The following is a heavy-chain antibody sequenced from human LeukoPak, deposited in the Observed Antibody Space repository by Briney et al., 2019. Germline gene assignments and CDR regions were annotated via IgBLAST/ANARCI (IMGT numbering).Heavy chain of an antibody. Sequence: SETLSLTCTVSGGSISSSSYYWSWIRQPAGKGLEWIGRIYTSGSTNYNPSLKSRVTMSVDTSKNQFSLKLSSVTAADTAVYYCARGVEVTLYYYYYYMDVWGKGTTVTISS. CDR1: GGSISSSSYY. CDR3: ARGVEVTLYYYYYYMDV. J-gene: IGHJ6*03. D-gene: IGHD5-18*01. CDR2: IYTSGST. V-gene: IGHV4-61*02.